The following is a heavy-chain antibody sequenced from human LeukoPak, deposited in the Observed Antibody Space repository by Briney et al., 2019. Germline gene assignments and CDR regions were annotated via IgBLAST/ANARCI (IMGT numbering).Heavy chain of an antibody. Sequence: GGSLRLSCAASGFTFSSYGMHWVRQAPGKGLEWVAVISYDGSNKYYADSVKGRFTISRDNSKNTLYLQMNSLRAEDTAVYYCAKDSGSPHAFDIWGQGTMVTVSS. CDR1: GFTFSSYG. J-gene: IGHJ3*02. CDR3: AKDSGSPHAFDI. V-gene: IGHV3-30*18. CDR2: ISYDGSNK. D-gene: IGHD1-26*01.